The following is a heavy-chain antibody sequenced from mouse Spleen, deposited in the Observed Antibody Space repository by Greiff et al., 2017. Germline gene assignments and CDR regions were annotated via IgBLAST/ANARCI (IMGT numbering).Heavy chain of an antibody. Sequence: EVQRVESGGDLVKPGGSLKLSCAASGFTFSSYGMSWVRQTPDKRLEWVATISSGGSYTYYPDSFKGRFTISRDNTKNTLYLQLSSLKSEDTAMYYCASYGNPDYFDYWGQGTTLTVSS. D-gene: IGHD2-1*01. CDR1: GFTFSSYG. CDR2: ISSGGSYT. CDR3: ASYGNPDYFDY. V-gene: IGHV5-6*01. J-gene: IGHJ2*01.